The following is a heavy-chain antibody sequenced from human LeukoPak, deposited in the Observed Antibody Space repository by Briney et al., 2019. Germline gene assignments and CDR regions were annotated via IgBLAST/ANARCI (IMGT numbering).Heavy chain of an antibody. J-gene: IGHJ3*02. V-gene: IGHV3-21*01. CDR2: ISSSSSYI. CDR1: GGSISSGDYY. CDR3: ARDTGSSGWNDAFDI. D-gene: IGHD6-19*01. Sequence: ETLSLTCTVSGGSISSGDYYWSWVRQAPGKGLEWVSSISSSSSYIYYADSVKGRFTISRDNAKNSLYLQMNSLGAEDTAVYYCARDTGSSGWNDAFDIWGQGTMVTVSS.